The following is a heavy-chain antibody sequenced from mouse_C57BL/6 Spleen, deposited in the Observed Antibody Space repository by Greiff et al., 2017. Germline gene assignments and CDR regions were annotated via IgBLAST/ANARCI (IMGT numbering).Heavy chain of an antibody. CDR1: GYSITSGYY. V-gene: IGHV3-6*01. CDR2: ISYDGSN. Sequence: EVQLQQSGPGLVKPSQSLSLTCSVTGYSITSGYYWNWIRQFPGNKLEWMGYISYDGSNNYNPSLKNRISITRDTSKNQFFLKLNSVTTEDTATYYCARGAMVHYFDYWGQGTTLTVSS. D-gene: IGHD1-1*02. CDR3: ARGAMVHYFDY. J-gene: IGHJ2*01.